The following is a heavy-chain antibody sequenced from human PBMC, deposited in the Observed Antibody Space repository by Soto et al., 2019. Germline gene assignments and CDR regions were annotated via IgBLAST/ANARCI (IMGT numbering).Heavy chain of an antibody. CDR3: ARPVRRGYSYGLDY. J-gene: IGHJ4*02. Sequence: SETLSLTCTVSGGSISSGGYYWSWIRQHPGKGLEWIGYIYYSGSTYYNPSLKSRVTISVDTSKNQFSLKLNSVTAADTAVYYCARPVRRGYSYGLDYWGQGTLVTVSS. CDR2: IYYSGST. D-gene: IGHD5-18*01. CDR1: GGSISSGGYY. V-gene: IGHV4-31*02.